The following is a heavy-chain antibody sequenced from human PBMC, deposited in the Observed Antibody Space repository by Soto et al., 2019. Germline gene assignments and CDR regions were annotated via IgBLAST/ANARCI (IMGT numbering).Heavy chain of an antibody. J-gene: IGHJ2*01. CDR2: IDPSDSYT. CDR3: VRCPWNYDILTVQKWYFDL. D-gene: IGHD3-9*01. CDR1: GYSFTSYW. Sequence: EVQLVQSGAEVKKPGESLRISCKGSGYSFTSYWISWVRQMPGKGLEWMGRIDPSDSYTNYSPSFQGHVTISADKSISTAYLQWSSLKASDTAMYYCVRCPWNYDILTVQKWYFDLWGRGTLVTVSS. V-gene: IGHV5-10-1*01.